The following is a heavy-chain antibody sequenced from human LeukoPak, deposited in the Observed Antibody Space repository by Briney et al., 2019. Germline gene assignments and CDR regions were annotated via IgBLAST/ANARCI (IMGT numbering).Heavy chain of an antibody. CDR1: GDSISSYY. V-gene: IGHV4-59*01. CDR3: AREGYYDSSGYRGAFDI. J-gene: IGHJ3*02. CDR2: IYYSGST. Sequence: SETLSLTCTVSGDSISSYYWSWIRQPPGKGLEWIGYIYYSGSTNYNPSLKSRVTISVDTSKNQFSLKLSSVTAADTAVYYCAREGYYDSSGYRGAFDIWGQGTMVTVSS. D-gene: IGHD3-22*01.